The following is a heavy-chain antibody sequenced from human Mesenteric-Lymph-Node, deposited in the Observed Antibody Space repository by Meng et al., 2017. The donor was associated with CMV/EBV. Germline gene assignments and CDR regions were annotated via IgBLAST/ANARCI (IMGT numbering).Heavy chain of an antibody. Sequence: VSGGTISSNSYCWAWIRQPPGRGLEWIGSISYSGSTYYNPSLKSRVTISVDTSKNQFSQRLTSVTALDTAVYYCARLLGMSGSFDYWSHGTLVTVSS. D-gene: IGHD1-20*01. CDR2: ISYSGST. V-gene: IGHV4-39*01. CDR3: ARLLGMSGSFDY. J-gene: IGHJ4*01. CDR1: GGTISSNSYC.